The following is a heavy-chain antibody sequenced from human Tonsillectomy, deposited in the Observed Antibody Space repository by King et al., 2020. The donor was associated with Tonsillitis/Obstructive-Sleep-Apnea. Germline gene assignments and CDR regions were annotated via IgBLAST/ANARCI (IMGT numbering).Heavy chain of an antibody. CDR2: IDPTDSHT. D-gene: IGHD6-13*01. Sequence: VQLVESGAEVKKPGESLRISCKGSGYSFSSYWINWVRQMPGKGLEWMGRIDPTDSHTNYSPSFQGHVTISVDKSISTAYLQWSSLKASDTAMYYCARHVIAAADGPPGLDVWCQGTTVTVFS. J-gene: IGHJ6*02. CDR3: ARHVIAAADGPPGLDV. CDR1: GYSFSSYW. V-gene: IGHV5-10-1*03.